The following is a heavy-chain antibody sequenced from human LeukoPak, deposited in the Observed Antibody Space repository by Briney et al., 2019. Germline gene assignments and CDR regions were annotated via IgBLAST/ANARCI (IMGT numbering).Heavy chain of an antibody. Sequence: GASGKVSCKAAGGTFSIYAISWVRQAPGQGLEWMGGIMPIFGTANYAQKFQGRVTITADESTSTAYMELSSLRSEDTAVYYCARLYSSSWYNWFDPWGQGTLVTVSS. CDR2: IMPIFGTA. CDR3: ARLYSSSWYNWFDP. D-gene: IGHD6-13*01. J-gene: IGHJ5*02. CDR1: GGTFSIYA. V-gene: IGHV1-69*13.